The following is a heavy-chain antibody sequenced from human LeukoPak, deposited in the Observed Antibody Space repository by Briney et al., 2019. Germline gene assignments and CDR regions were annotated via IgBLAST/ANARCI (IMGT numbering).Heavy chain of an antibody. Sequence: SETLSLTCTVSGGSISSYYWSWIRQPPGKGLEWIGYIYYSGSTNYNPSLKSRVTISVDPSKNQFSLKLSSVTAADTAVYYCARTDTAGEGFDPWGQGTLVTVSS. CDR2: IYYSGST. J-gene: IGHJ5*02. CDR1: GGSISSYY. V-gene: IGHV4-59*08. D-gene: IGHD5-18*01. CDR3: ARTDTAGEGFDP.